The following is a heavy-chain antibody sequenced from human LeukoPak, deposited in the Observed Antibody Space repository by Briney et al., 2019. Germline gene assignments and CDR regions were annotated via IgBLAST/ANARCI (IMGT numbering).Heavy chain of an antibody. J-gene: IGHJ4*02. Sequence: GGSLRLSCAASGFTFSSYGMHWVRQAPGKGLEWISSITTSSSYTFYADSVKGRFTISRDNAKNSLYLQMNSLRAEDTAVYYCARTPSGWYYFDYWGQGTLVTVSS. CDR3: ARTPSGWYYFDY. CDR1: GFTFSSYG. V-gene: IGHV3-21*01. CDR2: ITTSSSYT. D-gene: IGHD6-19*01.